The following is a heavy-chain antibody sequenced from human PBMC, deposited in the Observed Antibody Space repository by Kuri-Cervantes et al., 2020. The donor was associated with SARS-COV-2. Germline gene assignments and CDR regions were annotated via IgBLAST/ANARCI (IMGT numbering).Heavy chain of an antibody. CDR2: ISPNTGVT. J-gene: IGHJ2*01. CDR1: GYTFTSYG. D-gene: IGHD3-22*01. V-gene: IGHV1-18*01. CDR3: ARDTYDSSGYHIPTRNWYFDL. Sequence: ASVKVSCKASGYTFTSYGINWVRQAPGQGLEWMGWISPNTGVTKYAQKFQGRVTMTIDTSTTTAYMELSSLRSEDTAVYYCARDTYDSSGYHIPTRNWYFDLWGRGTLVTVSS.